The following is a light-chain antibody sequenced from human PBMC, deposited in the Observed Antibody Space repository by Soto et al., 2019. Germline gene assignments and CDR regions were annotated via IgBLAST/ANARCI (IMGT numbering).Light chain of an antibody. CDR2: AAS. Sequence: EILLTQSPSTLSLSPGEGVTLSCRASQSVTVNSLAWYQQKPGQTPKLLIYAASTRAAAVPDRFTGSGSGTDFALPISRPEPEDFAVYYCQQYGDSPLTFGPGTKWISN. J-gene: IGKJ3*01. CDR3: QQYGDSPLT. V-gene: IGKV3-20*01. CDR1: QSVTVNS.